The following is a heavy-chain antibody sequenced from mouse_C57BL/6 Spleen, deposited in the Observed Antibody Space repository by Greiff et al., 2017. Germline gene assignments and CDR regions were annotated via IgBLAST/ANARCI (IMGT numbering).Heavy chain of an antibody. CDR1: GFSLTSYG. Sequence: QVQLKESGPGLVQPSQSLSITCTVSGFSLTSYGVHWVRQSPGKGLEWLGVIWSGGSTDYNAAFISRLCISKDNSKSQVFFKMNSLQADDTAIYYCARGDYGRGFAYWGQGTLVTVSA. J-gene: IGHJ3*01. D-gene: IGHD1-1*01. V-gene: IGHV2-2*01. CDR3: ARGDYGRGFAY. CDR2: IWSGGST.